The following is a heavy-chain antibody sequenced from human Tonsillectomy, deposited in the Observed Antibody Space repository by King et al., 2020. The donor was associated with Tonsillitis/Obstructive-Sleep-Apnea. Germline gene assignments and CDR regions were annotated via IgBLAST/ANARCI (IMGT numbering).Heavy chain of an antibody. Sequence: VQLQESGPGLVKPSETLSLTCTVSGGSVSSSTYYWSWIRQPPGKRLEWIGYVYYSGSTNYNPSLTSRVTMSVDASKHQFSLNLSSVTAADTAVYYCARGASYHFANWGQGILVTVSS. CDR2: VYYSGST. J-gene: IGHJ4*02. V-gene: IGHV4-61*01. CDR1: GGSVSSSTYY. CDR3: ARGASYHFAN.